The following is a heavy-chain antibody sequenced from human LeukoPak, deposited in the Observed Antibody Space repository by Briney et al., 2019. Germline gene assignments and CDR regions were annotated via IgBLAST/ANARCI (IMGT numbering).Heavy chain of an antibody. V-gene: IGHV3-53*01. CDR1: GFTVNNNY. CDR2: IYSGGST. Sequence: GGSLRPSCAASGFTVNNNYMSWVRQAPGKGLEWVSGIYSGGSTYYADSVKGRFTISRDNSKSTLYLQMNSLRAEDTAVYYCAKGGLVHAFDIWGQGTMVTVSS. J-gene: IGHJ3*02. CDR3: AKGGLVHAFDI. D-gene: IGHD3-22*01.